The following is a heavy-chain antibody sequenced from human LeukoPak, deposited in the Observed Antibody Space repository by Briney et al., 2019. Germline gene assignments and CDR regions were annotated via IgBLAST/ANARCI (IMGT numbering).Heavy chain of an antibody. CDR1: GGSFSGYY. CDR2: TNHSGST. J-gene: IGHJ4*02. CDR3: ARSRGWLQSHPLGY. D-gene: IGHD5-24*01. V-gene: IGHV4-34*01. Sequence: ASETLSLTCAVYGGSFSGYYWSWIRQPPGKGLEWIGETNHSGSTNYNPSLKSRVTLSVDTSKNQFSLKLSSVTAADTAVYYCARSRGWLQSHPLGYWGQGTLVTVSS.